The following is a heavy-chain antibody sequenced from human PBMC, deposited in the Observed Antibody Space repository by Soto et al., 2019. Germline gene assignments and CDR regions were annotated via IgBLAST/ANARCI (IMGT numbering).Heavy chain of an antibody. CDR2: IFSDNER. Sequence: VNPTETLTLTCTVSGFSLTTGKMGVSWIRQPPGEALEWLAHIFSDNERSYSTSLQGRLTISKDTSGSQVVLSMTNVDPMDTATYYCARMKVDSYQFYYAMDVWGQGTTVTVSS. CDR1: GFSLTTGKMG. CDR3: ARMKVDSYQFYYAMDV. V-gene: IGHV2-26*01. J-gene: IGHJ6*02. D-gene: IGHD3-9*01.